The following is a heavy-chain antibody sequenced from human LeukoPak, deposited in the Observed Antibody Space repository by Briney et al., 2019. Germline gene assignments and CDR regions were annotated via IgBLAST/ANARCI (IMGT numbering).Heavy chain of an antibody. Sequence: GGSLRLSCAASGFTFSSYSMNWVRQAPGKGLEWVSCISSSSSTIYYADSVKGRFTISRDNAKNSLYLQMNSLRAEDTAVYYCARGGTTAMVWYYYYGMDVWGQGTTATVSS. J-gene: IGHJ6*02. CDR2: ISSSSSTI. V-gene: IGHV3-48*01. CDR1: GFTFSSYS. D-gene: IGHD5-18*01. CDR3: ARGGTTAMVWYYYYGMDV.